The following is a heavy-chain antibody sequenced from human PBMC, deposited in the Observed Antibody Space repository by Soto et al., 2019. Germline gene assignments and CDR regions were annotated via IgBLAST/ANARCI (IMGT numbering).Heavy chain of an antibody. CDR1: GFTFSNYE. CDR3: AREMSNCGGDCPDS. V-gene: IGHV3-48*03. CDR2: IWTSAISI. J-gene: IGHJ5*01. Sequence: EVQLVESGGGLVQPGGSLRLTCTASGFTFSNYEFNWVRQAPGKGLEWISYIWTSAISIYYADSVKGRFTISRDNAKNSLFLQMSSLRAEDTAVYYCAREMSNCGGDCPDSWGQGTLVTVSS. D-gene: IGHD2-21*02.